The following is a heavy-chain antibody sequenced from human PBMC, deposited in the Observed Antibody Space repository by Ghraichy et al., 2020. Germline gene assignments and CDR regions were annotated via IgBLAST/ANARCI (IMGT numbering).Heavy chain of an antibody. J-gene: IGHJ4*02. CDR2: ITSDGSGT. Sequence: GESLNISCAASGFTFGYHWMHWVRQGPGKGLVWVSHITSDGSGTDHADSVKGRFTTSRDNAKNTVYLQMNSLRAEDTAVYYCTRDTNGFFDLWGQGTLVTGSS. D-gene: IGHD1-1*01. CDR3: TRDTNGFFDL. V-gene: IGHV3-74*01. CDR1: GFTFGYHW.